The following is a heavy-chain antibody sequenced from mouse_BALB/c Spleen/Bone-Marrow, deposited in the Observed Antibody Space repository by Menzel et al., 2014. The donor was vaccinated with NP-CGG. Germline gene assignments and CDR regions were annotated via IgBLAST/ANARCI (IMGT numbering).Heavy chain of an antibody. CDR2: ISYSGST. CDR3: ARWRDYYGSSYYWYFGV. CDR1: GYSITSDYA. D-gene: IGHD1-1*01. V-gene: IGHV3-2*02. Sequence: ESGPGLVKPSQSLSLTCTVTGYSITSDYAWNWIRQFPGNKLEWMGYISYSGSTSYNPSLKSRISITRDTSKNQFFLQLNSVTTEDTATYYCARWRDYYGSSYYWYFGVWGAGTTVTVSS. J-gene: IGHJ1*01.